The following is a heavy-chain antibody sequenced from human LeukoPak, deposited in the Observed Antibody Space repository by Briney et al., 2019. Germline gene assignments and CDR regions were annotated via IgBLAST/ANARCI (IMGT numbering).Heavy chain of an antibody. CDR3: GRDVAPIDY. Sequence: GGSLRLSCAASGFTFSSYEMNWVRQAPGKGLEWISYISSSGGTIYYADSVKGRFTISRDNAKNSLYLQMNSQRAEDTAVYYCGRDVAPIDYWGQGTLVTVSS. CDR1: GFTFSSYE. V-gene: IGHV3-48*03. CDR2: ISSSGGTI. J-gene: IGHJ4*02.